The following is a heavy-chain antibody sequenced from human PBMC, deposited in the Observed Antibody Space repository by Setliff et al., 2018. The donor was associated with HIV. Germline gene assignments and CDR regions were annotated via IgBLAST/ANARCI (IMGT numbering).Heavy chain of an antibody. CDR3: AKGFNWGSYYFDY. CDR2: ISGSGSAT. J-gene: IGHJ4*02. V-gene: IGHV3-23*01. D-gene: IGHD7-27*01. CDR1: GFIFSSHA. Sequence: GGYLRLSCEASGFIFSSHAMSWVRQVPGKGLELIAVISGSGSATTYADSVAGRFTVSRDNSKNMMYLQMGSLRVDDTSIYYCAKGFNWGSYYFDYWGQGTLVTVSS.